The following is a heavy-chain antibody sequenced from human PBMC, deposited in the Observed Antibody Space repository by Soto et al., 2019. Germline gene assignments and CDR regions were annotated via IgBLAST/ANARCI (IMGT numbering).Heavy chain of an antibody. CDR1: GGSFSDYY. CDR3: ARDSNTYYYGSGSFGP. Sequence: PSETLSLTCAVYGGSFSDYYWSWIRQPPGKGLEWIGEINHSGSTNYNPSLKSRVTISIDTSKNQFSLKLSSVIAADTAVYYCARDSNTYYYGSGSFGPWGQGTLVTVSS. J-gene: IGHJ5*02. V-gene: IGHV4-34*01. CDR2: INHSGST. D-gene: IGHD3-10*01.